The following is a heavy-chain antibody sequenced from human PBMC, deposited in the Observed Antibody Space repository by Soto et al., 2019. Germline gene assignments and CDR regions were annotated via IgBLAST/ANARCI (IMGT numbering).Heavy chain of an antibody. J-gene: IGHJ5*02. CDR1: GYIFTSYG. CDR2: ISGYSGKT. CDR3: ARRYYYDSSGYPAS. D-gene: IGHD3-22*01. Sequence: ASVKVSCKASGYIFTSYGVDWVRQAPGQGLEWMGWISGYSGKTNYAQKMQGRVTMATDTSTSTAYMELRGLRSDDTAVYYCARRYYYDSSGYPASWGQGTLVTVSS. V-gene: IGHV1-18*01.